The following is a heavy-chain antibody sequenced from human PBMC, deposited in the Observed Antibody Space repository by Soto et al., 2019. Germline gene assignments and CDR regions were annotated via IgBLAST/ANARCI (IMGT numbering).Heavy chain of an antibody. J-gene: IGHJ3*01. V-gene: IGHV3-23*01. CDR2: ASGGGDMT. CDR1: GFTFSIYW. Sequence: GGSLRLSCAASGFTFSIYWMTWVRQAPGKGLEWVSSASGGGDMTYYADSVRGRFTISRDNSKNTLYLPMNRLRAEDTAVYYCARDDSTRMVRGVSRWGQGTLVTVSS. CDR3: ARDDSTRMVRGVSR. D-gene: IGHD3-10*01.